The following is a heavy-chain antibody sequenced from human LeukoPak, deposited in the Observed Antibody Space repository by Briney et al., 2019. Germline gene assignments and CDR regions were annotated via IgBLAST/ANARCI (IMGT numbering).Heavy chain of an antibody. J-gene: IGHJ4*02. CDR3: SRTAAGRGGFDD. D-gene: IGHD6-13*01. V-gene: IGHV4-34*01. CDR1: GGSFSGYY. Sequence: PSETLSLTCAVYGGSFSGYYWSWIRQPPGKGLEWIGEINHSGSTNYNPSLKSRVTISVDTSKNQFSLQLTSVTPEDTAVYYCSRTAAGRGGFDDWGQGTLVTVSS. CDR2: INHSGST.